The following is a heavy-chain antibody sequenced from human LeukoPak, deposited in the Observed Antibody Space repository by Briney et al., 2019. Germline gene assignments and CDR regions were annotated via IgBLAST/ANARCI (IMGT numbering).Heavy chain of an antibody. CDR1: GFSLSNCS. J-gene: IGHJ3*02. Sequence: PGRSLRLSCAASGFSLSNCSMNWVRQAPGKGLEWVSSISRSSTYIYYADSLEGRFTISRDNVRNSLYLQMNSLRAEDTAVYYCAGDYEGNLAFDIWGQGTMVTVSS. V-gene: IGHV3-21*01. D-gene: IGHD4-23*01. CDR3: AGDYEGNLAFDI. CDR2: ISRSSTYI.